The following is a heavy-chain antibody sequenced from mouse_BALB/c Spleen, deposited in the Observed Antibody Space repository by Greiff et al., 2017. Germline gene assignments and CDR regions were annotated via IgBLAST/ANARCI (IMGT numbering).Heavy chain of an antibody. Sequence: QVQLQQSAAELARPGASVKMSCKASGYTFTSYTMHWVKQRPGQGLEWIGYINPSSGYTEYNQKFKDKTTLTADKSSSTAYMQLSSLTSEDSAVYYCARSIYGNYWFAYWGQGTLVTVSA. V-gene: IGHV1-4*02. CDR1: GYTFTSYT. J-gene: IGHJ3*01. CDR2: INPSSGYT. CDR3: ARSIYGNYWFAY. D-gene: IGHD2-1*01.